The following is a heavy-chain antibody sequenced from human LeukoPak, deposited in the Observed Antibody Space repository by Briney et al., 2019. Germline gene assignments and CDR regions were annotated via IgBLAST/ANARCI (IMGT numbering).Heavy chain of an antibody. CDR2: INHSGST. D-gene: IGHD3-10*01. CDR3: ARVVGVLLWFGELLSGFDP. V-gene: IGHV4-34*01. CDR1: GGSFSGYY. Sequence: PSETLSLTCAVYGGSFSGYYWSWIRQPPGKGLEWIGEINHSGSTNYNPSLKSRVTISVDTSKNQFSLKLSSVTAADTAVYYCARVVGVLLWFGELLSGFDPWGQGTLVTVSS. J-gene: IGHJ5*02.